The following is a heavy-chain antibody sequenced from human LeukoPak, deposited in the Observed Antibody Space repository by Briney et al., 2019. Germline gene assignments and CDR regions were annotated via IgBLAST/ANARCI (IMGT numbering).Heavy chain of an antibody. D-gene: IGHD6-19*01. CDR2: ISTYNGNT. V-gene: IGHV1-18*01. Sequence: GGSVKVSCKTSVYTFTRSGISWVRQAPGHELEWMGGISTYNGNTNYAQNLQGRIIMTTDTSTNTAYMELMSLRDDDTAVYYCARDTYNSGWYSDYWGQGTMVTASS. CDR3: ARDTYNSGWYSDY. J-gene: IGHJ4*02. CDR1: VYTFTRSG.